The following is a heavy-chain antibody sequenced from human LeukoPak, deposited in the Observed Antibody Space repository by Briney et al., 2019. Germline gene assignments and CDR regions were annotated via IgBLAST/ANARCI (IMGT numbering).Heavy chain of an antibody. V-gene: IGHV1-69*13. J-gene: IGHJ4*02. CDR1: GGTFSSYA. CDR3: ARGGGQLNYYDSSGPEDY. D-gene: IGHD3-22*01. CDR2: IIPIFGTA. Sequence: GASVKVSCKASGGTFSSYAISRVRQAPGQGLEWMGGIIPIFGTANYAQKFQGRVTITADESTSTAYMELSSLRSEDTAVYYCARGGGQLNYYDSSGPEDYWGQGTLVTVSS.